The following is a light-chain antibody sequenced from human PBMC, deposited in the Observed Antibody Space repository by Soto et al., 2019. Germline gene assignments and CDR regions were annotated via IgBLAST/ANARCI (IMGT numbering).Light chain of an antibody. CDR1: QSVSSSY. CDR2: GAS. J-gene: IGKJ2*01. V-gene: IGKV3-20*01. CDR3: QQYGSSPYT. Sequence: EIVLTQSPGTLSLSPGERATLSCRASQSVSSSYLAWYQQTPGQAPRLLIYGASSRATGIPDRFSGSGSGTDLALTSSRLEPEDFAVYYCQQYGSSPYTFGQGTNLEIK.